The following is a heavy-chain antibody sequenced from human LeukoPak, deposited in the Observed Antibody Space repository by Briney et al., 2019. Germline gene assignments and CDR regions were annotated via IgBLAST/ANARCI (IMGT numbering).Heavy chain of an antibody. J-gene: IGHJ4*02. D-gene: IGHD3-10*01. CDR1: GGSISSYY. CDR3: ARGSGELFPHTYYFDY. Sequence: PSETLSLTCTVSGGSISSYYWSWIRQPPGKGLEWIGYIYYSGSTNYNPSLKSRVTISVDTSKNQFSLKLSSVTAADTAVYYCARGSGELFPHTYYFDYWGQGTLVTVSS. CDR2: IYYSGST. V-gene: IGHV4-59*01.